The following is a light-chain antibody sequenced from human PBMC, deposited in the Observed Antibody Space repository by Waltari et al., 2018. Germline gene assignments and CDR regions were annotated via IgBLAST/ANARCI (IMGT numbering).Light chain of an antibody. CDR2: HAS. CDR3: QQYSTWFYT. V-gene: IGKV3D-15*01. J-gene: IGKJ2*01. Sequence: IVLTQSPATLSVSPGGSATLTCRASQTVTNNLAWYQEKPGQSPRLPIHHASTRATGIAARFSASGSGRQFTLTISRLQSEDVAIYYCQQYSTWFYTFGQGTKLEI. CDR1: QTVTNN.